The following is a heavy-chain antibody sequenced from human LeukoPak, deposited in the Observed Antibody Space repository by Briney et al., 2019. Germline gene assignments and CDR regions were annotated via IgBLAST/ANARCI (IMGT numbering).Heavy chain of an antibody. D-gene: IGHD2-2*01. CDR2: ISSSSSYI. J-gene: IGHJ5*02. CDR3: ARDSIPAAFWFDP. CDR1: GFTFSSYS. Sequence: GGSLRLSCAASGFTFSSYSMNWVRQAPGKGLEWVSSISSSSSYIYYADSVKGRFTISRDNAKNSLYLQMNSLRAEDTAVYYCARDSIPAAFWFDPWGQGTLVTVSS. V-gene: IGHV3-21*01.